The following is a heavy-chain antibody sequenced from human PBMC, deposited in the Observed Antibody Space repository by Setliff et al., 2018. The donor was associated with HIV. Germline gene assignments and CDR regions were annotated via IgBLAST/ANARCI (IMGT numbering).Heavy chain of an antibody. V-gene: IGHV1-18*01. Sequence: ASVKVSCKASGYTFASFGISWVRQAPGQGPEWVGWIGGDNGIPSYAQKLRDRVTLTADTSTKTVFMELRSLRSDDTAVYYCARGMDDSRTSVWYYWGQGTLVTVSS. CDR3: ARGMDDSRTSVWYY. J-gene: IGHJ4*02. CDR2: IGGDNGIP. D-gene: IGHD6-6*01. CDR1: GYTFASFG.